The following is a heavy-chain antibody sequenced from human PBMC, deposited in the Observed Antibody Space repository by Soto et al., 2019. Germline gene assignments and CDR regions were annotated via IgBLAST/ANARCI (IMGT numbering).Heavy chain of an antibody. CDR1: GFTFSVYG. CDR3: AKTITTSGDSTRRGALIDN. V-gene: IGHV3-30*18. CDR2: VSNDGRNE. J-gene: IGHJ4*02. Sequence: QVQLVESGGCVVQPGRSLRLSCAASGFTFSVYGMHWVRQAPGKGLEWVGVVSNDGRNEHYADSVRGRFTVSRDNSKNTLYLQMNSLRAEDTAVYYCAKTITTSGDSTRRGALIDNWGQGALVTVSS. D-gene: IGHD3-3*01.